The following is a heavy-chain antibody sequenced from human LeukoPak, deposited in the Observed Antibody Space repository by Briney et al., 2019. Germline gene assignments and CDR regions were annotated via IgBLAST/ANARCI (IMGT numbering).Heavy chain of an antibody. CDR2: IKEDGSDK. V-gene: IGHV3-7*01. D-gene: IGHD3-22*01. CDR3: ASSNYYDSSPDI. Sequence: GGSLRLSCAVSGFTFSDYWMTWVRQAPGRGLEWVANIKEDGSDKQYVDSVQGRFTISRDNSKNTLYLQMNSLRPEDTAVYYCASSNYYDSSPDIWGQGTMVTVSS. J-gene: IGHJ3*02. CDR1: GFTFSDYW.